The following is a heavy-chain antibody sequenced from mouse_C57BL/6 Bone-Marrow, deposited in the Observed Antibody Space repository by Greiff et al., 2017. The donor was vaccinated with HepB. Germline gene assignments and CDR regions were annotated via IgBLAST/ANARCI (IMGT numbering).Heavy chain of an antibody. Sequence: QVQLQQPGAELVKPGASVKLSCKASGYTFTSYWMHWVKQRPGQGLEWIGMIHPNSGSTNYNEKFKSKATLTVDKSSSTAYMQLSSLTSEDSAVYYCARRGDYGSGPAWFAYWGQGTLVTVSA. D-gene: IGHD1-1*01. J-gene: IGHJ3*01. CDR1: GYTFTSYW. CDR2: IHPNSGST. CDR3: ARRGDYGSGPAWFAY. V-gene: IGHV1-64*01.